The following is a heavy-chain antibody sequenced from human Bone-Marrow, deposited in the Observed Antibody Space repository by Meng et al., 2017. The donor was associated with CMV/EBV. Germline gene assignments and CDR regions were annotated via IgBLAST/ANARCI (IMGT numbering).Heavy chain of an antibody. CDR3: ARDGIVLMVYARDAFAI. V-gene: IGHV3-30-3*01. J-gene: IGHJ3*02. CDR2: ISYDGSNK. D-gene: IGHD2-8*01. CDR1: GFTFSSYA. Sequence: GESLKISCAASGFTFSSYAMHWVRQAPGKGLEWVAVISYDGSNKYYADSVKGRFTISRDNSKNTLYLQMNSLRAEDTAVYYCARDGIVLMVYARDAFAIWGQGKMVNVSS.